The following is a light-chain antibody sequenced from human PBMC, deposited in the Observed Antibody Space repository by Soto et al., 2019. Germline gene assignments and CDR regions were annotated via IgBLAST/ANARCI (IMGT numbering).Light chain of an antibody. J-gene: IGLJ1*01. CDR2: EVN. Sequence: QSALTQPPSASGSPGQSVTSSCTGTSSDVGGYNYVSWYQQHPGKVPKLRVYEVNKRPSGVPDRFSGSKSGNTASLTVSGLQAEDEADYYCTSYAGGNNVFGTGTKLTVL. CDR1: SSDVGGYNY. CDR3: TSYAGGNNV. V-gene: IGLV2-8*01.